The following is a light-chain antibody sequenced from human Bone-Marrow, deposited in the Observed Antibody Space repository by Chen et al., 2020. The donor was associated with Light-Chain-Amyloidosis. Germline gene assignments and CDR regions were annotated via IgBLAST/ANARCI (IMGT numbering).Light chain of an antibody. Sequence: DVVMPQSPLSLPVTLGQPASISCRSSQSLVHSDGNTYLNWFQQRPGQSPRRLLYKVSIRDSGVPDRCSGSGSGTNFTLKIVAVEAEDIGVYYCMQSTHLYTFGQGTKLEI. CDR3: MQSTHLYT. J-gene: IGKJ2*01. V-gene: IGKV2-30*02. CDR2: KVS. CDR1: QSLVHSDGNTY.